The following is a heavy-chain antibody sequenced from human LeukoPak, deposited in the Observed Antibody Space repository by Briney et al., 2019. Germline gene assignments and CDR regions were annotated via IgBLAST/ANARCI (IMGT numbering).Heavy chain of an antibody. CDR2: IWYDGSNK. D-gene: IGHD2-15*01. CDR3: ARADLGSCSGGSCYGHY. CDR1: GFTFSSYG. V-gene: IGHV3-30*19. J-gene: IGHJ4*02. Sequence: GGSLRLSCAASGFTFSSYGMHWVRQAPGKGLEWVAVIWYDGSNKYYADSVEGRFTISRDNSKNTLDLQMNSLRAEDTAVYYCARADLGSCSGGSCYGHYWGQGTLVTVSS.